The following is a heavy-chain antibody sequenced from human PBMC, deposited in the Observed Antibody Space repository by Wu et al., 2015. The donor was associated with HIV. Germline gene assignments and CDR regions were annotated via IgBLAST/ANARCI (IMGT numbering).Heavy chain of an antibody. CDR3: AAGIQAGGANY. CDR1: GYTFTGYY. J-gene: IGHJ4*02. V-gene: IGHV1-2*02. CDR2: LNPNTGAT. Sequence: QVQLVQSGAEVKKPGASVKVSCKASGYTFTGYYMHWVRQAPGQGLEFIGRLNPNTGATDFAQKFQGRVTVTRDTSINTAYMEVYRLRPEDTAVYYCAAGIQAGGANYWGQGTLVTVSS. D-gene: IGHD2-21*01.